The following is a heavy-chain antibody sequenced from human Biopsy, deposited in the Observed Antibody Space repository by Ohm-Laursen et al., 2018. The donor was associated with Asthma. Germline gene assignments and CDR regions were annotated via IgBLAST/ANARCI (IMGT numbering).Heavy chain of an antibody. Sequence: TLSLTCTVSYGSITSGGYYWTWIRQNPGKGLERIGFIYYSGSTYYNPSLKSRVSISIDTSKNQFSLKLSSVTAADTAVYYCARGDSSGWSHYYFDYWGQGTLVTVSS. CDR3: ARGDSSGWSHYYFDY. CDR2: IYYSGST. CDR1: YGSITSGGYY. J-gene: IGHJ4*02. V-gene: IGHV4-31*03. D-gene: IGHD6-19*01.